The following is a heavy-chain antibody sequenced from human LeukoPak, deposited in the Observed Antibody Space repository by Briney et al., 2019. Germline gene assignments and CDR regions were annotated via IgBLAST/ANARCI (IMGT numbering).Heavy chain of an antibody. CDR3: ARVNSNYGLDY. CDR2: INHSGST. V-gene: IGHV4-34*01. J-gene: IGHJ4*02. D-gene: IGHD4-11*01. Sequence: SETLSLTCAVYGGSFSGYYWSWIRQPPGKGLEWIGEINHSGSTNYNPSLKSRVAISVDTSKNQFSLKLSSVTAADTAVYYCARVNSNYGLDYWGQGTLVTVSS. CDR1: GGSFSGYY.